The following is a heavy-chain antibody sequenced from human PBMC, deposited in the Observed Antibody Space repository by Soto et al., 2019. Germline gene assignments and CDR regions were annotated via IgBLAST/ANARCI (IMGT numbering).Heavy chain of an antibody. J-gene: IGHJ3*02. D-gene: IGHD1-26*01. Sequence: GGSLRLSCAASGFTFSSYSMNWVRQAPGKGLEWVSSISSSSYIYYADSVKGRFTISRDNAKNSLYLQMNSLRAEDTAVYYCARDRWELLDDAFDIWGQGTMVTVSS. CDR1: GFTFSSYS. V-gene: IGHV3-21*01. CDR2: ISSSSYI. CDR3: ARDRWELLDDAFDI.